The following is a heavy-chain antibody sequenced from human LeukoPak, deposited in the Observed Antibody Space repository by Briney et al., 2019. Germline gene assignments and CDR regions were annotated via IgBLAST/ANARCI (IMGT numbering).Heavy chain of an antibody. CDR3: ARARGGRFLEWLSDGHYFDY. CDR2: ISAYNGNT. CDR1: GYTFTSYG. Sequence: ASVKVSCKASGYTFTSYGISWVGQAPGQGLEWMGWISAYNGNTNFAQKLQGRVTMTTDTSTRTAYMELRSLRSDDTAVYYCARARGGRFLEWLSDGHYFDYWGQGTLVTVSS. J-gene: IGHJ4*02. V-gene: IGHV1-18*01. D-gene: IGHD3-3*01.